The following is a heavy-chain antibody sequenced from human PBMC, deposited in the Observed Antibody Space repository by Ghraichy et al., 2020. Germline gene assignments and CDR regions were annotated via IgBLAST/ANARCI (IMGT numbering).Heavy chain of an antibody. V-gene: IGHV3-11*01. CDR1: GFTFSDYY. J-gene: IGHJ6*02. CDR3: ARWSRSGPTVDYYYGMDV. D-gene: IGHD4-11*01. Sequence: GGSLRLSCAASGFTFSDYYMSWIRQAPGKGLEWVSYIRSSGSTIYYADSVKGRFTISRDNAKNSLYLQMTSLRAEDTAVYYCARWSRSGPTVDYYYGMDVWGQGTTVTVSS. CDR2: IRSSGSTI.